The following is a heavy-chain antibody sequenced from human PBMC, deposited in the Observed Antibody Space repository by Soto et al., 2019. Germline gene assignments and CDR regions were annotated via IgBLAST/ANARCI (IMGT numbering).Heavy chain of an antibody. CDR1: GFTFDDYA. CDR3: AKSRGYSGYDSLYSFDY. CDR2: ISWNSGSI. Sequence: EVQLVESGGGLVQPGRSLRLSCAASGFTFDDYAMHWVRQAPGKGLEWVSGISWNSGSIGYADSVKGRFTISRDNAKNSLYLQMNSLRAEDTALYYCAKSRGYSGYDSLYSFDYWGQGTLVTVSS. D-gene: IGHD5-12*01. V-gene: IGHV3-9*01. J-gene: IGHJ4*02.